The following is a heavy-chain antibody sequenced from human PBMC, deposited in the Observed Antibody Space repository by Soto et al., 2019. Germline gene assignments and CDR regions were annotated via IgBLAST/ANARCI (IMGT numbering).Heavy chain of an antibody. J-gene: IGHJ4*02. Sequence: QVQLQQWGAGLLKPSETLSLTCAVYGGSFSGYYWSWIHQPPGKGLEWIGEINHSGSTNYNPSLKSRVTISVDTSKNQFSLKLSSVTAADTAVYYCARGQLLSNWGQGTLVTVSS. D-gene: IGHD2-2*01. V-gene: IGHV4-34*01. CDR1: GGSFSGYY. CDR3: ARGQLLSN. CDR2: INHSGST.